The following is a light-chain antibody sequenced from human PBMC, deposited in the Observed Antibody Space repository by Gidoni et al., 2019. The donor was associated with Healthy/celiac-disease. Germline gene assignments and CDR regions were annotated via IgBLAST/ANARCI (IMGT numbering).Light chain of an antibody. CDR1: QSLLHSNGYNY. J-gene: IGKJ3*01. Sequence: DIVMTQSPLSLPVTPGEPASISCRSSQSLLHSNGYNYLDWYLQKPGQSPQLLIYLGSNRASGVPDRFSGSGSGTDFTLKISRVEAEDVGVYYCMQALQTPFLFTFXPXTKVDIK. CDR3: MQALQTPFLFT. V-gene: IGKV2-28*01. CDR2: LGS.